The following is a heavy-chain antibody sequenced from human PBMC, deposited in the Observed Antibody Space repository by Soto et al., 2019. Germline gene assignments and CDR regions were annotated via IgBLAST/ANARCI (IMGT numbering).Heavy chain of an antibody. CDR3: ARQQDYYGSGSYFPSPWFDP. D-gene: IGHD3-10*01. Sequence: SETLSLTCVVSGDSISSGGYSWSWIRQPPGKGLEWIGYIYQSGSTHCKPSLKSRVNISVDRSKNHFSLKLTSVTAADTAVYYCARQQDYYGSGSYFPSPWFDPWGQGTLVTVSS. V-gene: IGHV4-30-2*01. J-gene: IGHJ5*02. CDR2: IYQSGST. CDR1: GDSISSGGYS.